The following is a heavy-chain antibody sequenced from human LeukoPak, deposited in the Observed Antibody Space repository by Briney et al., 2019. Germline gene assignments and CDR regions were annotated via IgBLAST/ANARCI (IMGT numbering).Heavy chain of an antibody. V-gene: IGHV5-51*01. CDR3: AIGGDSTTSCYRCFNY. CDR1: GYRFANYW. Sequence: GESLKISCKGSGYRFANYWIGWVRQMPGKGLEWMGIIYPDDSDTRYSPSFQGQVTISADKSISTAYLQWSSLRASDTAMYYCAIGGDSTTSCYRCFNYWGQGTLVTVSP. J-gene: IGHJ4*02. D-gene: IGHD2-2*02. CDR2: IYPDDSDT.